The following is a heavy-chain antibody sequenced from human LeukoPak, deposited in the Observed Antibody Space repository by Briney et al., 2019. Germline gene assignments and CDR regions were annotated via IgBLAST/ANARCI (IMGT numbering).Heavy chain of an antibody. V-gene: IGHV1-69*02. J-gene: IGHJ4*02. Sequence: ASVKVSCQASGGTFSSYTISWVRQAPGQGLEWMGRIIPILGIANYAQKFQGRVTITADKSTSTAYMELSSLRSEDTAVHYCALTTVVTRIDYWGQGTLVTVSS. CDR2: IIPILGIA. D-gene: IGHD4-23*01. CDR1: GGTFSSYT. CDR3: ALTTVVTRIDY.